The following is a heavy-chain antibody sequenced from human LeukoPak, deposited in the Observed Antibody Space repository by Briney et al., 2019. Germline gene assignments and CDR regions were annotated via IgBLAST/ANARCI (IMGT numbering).Heavy chain of an antibody. CDR2: IHYSGST. CDR1: GGSITPYS. V-gene: IGHV4-59*08. D-gene: IGHD4-17*01. J-gene: IGHJ4*02. Sequence: PSETLSLTCTVSGGSITPYSWSWIRQPPGKGLEWMAYIHYSGSTNYRPSLKSRLTISVDTSKNQFSLDLSSVTAADTAVYYCARHQSLYGDPSFDSWGQGTLVAVSS. CDR3: ARHQSLYGDPSFDS.